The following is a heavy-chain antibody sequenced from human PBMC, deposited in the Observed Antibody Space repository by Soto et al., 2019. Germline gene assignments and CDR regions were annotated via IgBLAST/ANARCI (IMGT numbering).Heavy chain of an antibody. CDR1: GGTFSSYA. D-gene: IGHD3-16*01. CDR2: IIPIFGTA. V-gene: IGHV1-69*12. CDR3: ARHLGGNHYYYGMDV. J-gene: IGHJ6*02. Sequence: QVQLVQSGAEVKKPGSSVKVSCKASGGTFSSYAISWVRQAPGQGLEWMGGIIPIFGTADYAQKFQGRVTITADDFTSTAYIELRGLRAEDTAVYYCARHLGGNHYYYGMDVWGQGTKVTVSS.